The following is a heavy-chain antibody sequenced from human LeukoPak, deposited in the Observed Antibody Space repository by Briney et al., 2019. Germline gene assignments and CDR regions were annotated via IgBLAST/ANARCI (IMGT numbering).Heavy chain of an antibody. CDR3: ASNAGSSWGYNWFDP. V-gene: IGHV3-74*01. J-gene: IGHJ5*02. CDR1: GFTFSSYW. D-gene: IGHD6-13*01. CDR2: INSDGSST. Sequence: GGSLRLSCAASGFTFSSYWMHWVRQAPGKGLVWVSRINSDGSSTSYADSVKGRFTISRDNAKNTLYLQMNSLRAEDTAVYYCASNAGSSWGYNWFDPWGQGTLVTVSS.